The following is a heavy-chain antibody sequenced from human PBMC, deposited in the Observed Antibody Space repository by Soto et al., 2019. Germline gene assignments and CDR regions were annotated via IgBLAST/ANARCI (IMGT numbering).Heavy chain of an antibody. J-gene: IGHJ4*02. CDR2: ISYDGSNK. V-gene: IGHV3-30*18. Sequence: QVQLVESGGGVVQPGRSLRLSCAASGFTFSSYGMHWVRQAPGKGLEWVAVISYDGSNKYYADSVKGRFTISRDNSKNTLYLQMNSLRAEDTAVYYCAKLGYCSGGSRYGDYFDYWGQGTLVTVSS. CDR3: AKLGYCSGGSRYGDYFDY. CDR1: GFTFSSYG. D-gene: IGHD2-15*01.